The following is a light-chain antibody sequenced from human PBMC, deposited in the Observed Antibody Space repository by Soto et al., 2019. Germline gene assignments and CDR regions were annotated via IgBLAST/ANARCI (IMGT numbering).Light chain of an antibody. V-gene: IGLV2-8*01. CDR3: SSFAGGTTLV. J-gene: IGLJ3*02. CDR2: EVN. CDR1: SSDVGAYDY. Sequence: QSALTQPPSASGSPGQSVTISCTGTSSDVGAYDYVSWYQQHPGKAPKLIIYEVNKRPSGVPDRFSGSKSGNTASLTVSGLQAEDEADYHCSSFAGGTTLVFGGGTKVTVL.